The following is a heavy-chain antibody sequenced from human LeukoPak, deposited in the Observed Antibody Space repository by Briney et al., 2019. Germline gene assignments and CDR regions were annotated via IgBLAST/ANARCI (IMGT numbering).Heavy chain of an antibody. V-gene: IGHV3-30*02. Sequence: GGSLRLSCAASGFTFSSYGMHWVRQAPGKGLEWVAFIRYDGSNKYYADSVKGRFTISRDNSKNTLYLQMSSLRAEDTAVYYCARVGSTSLYYFDYWGQGTLVTVSS. J-gene: IGHJ4*02. CDR3: ARVGSTSLYYFDY. CDR2: IRYDGSNK. CDR1: GFTFSSYG. D-gene: IGHD2-2*01.